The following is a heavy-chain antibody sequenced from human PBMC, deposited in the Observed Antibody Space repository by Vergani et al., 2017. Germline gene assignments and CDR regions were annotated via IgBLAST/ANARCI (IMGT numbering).Heavy chain of an antibody. CDR2: INPSGGST. CDR3: AGLSXDTTPYLQGGYDC. J-gene: IGHJ4*02. V-gene: IGHV1-46*01. CDR1: GYTFTSYY. Sequence: QVQLVQSGAEVKKPGASGKVSCKASGYTFTSYYMHWVRQAPGQGLEWMGIINPSGGSTSYAQKFQGRVTMTRDTSTSTVYMELSSLRSEDTAVYYCAGLSXDTTPYLQGGYDCWGQGTLVSVSS. D-gene: IGHD2-15*01.